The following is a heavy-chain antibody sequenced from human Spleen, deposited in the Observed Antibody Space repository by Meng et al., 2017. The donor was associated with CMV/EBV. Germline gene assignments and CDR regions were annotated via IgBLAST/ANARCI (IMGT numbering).Heavy chain of an antibody. CDR2: INPNSGGT. V-gene: IGHV1-2*02. CDR1: GYTFTGYY. D-gene: IGHD6-13*01. J-gene: IGHJ5*02. CDR3: ARVHPNSSSWYRWFDP. Sequence: ASVKVSCKASGYTFTGYYMHWVRQAPGQGLEWMGWINPNSGGTNYAQKFQGRVTMTRDTSISTAYMELSRLRSDDTAVYYCARVHPNSSSWYRWFDPWGQGTLVTVSS.